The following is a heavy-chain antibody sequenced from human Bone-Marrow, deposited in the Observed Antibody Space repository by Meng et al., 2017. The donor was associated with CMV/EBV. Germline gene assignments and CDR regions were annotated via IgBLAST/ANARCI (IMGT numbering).Heavy chain of an antibody. V-gene: IGHV4-30-4*08. CDR3: ARARGDGWFDP. CDR2: VYFCGCS. J-gene: IGHJ5*02. CDR1: CGSISSGNYC. Sequence: CSVCCGSISSGNYCWTWVRRPQGRGLEWIGYVYFCGCSYDCAALKSRFTIYVDASKNQLSLKLSSGTAAGAAVYYCARARGDGWFDPWGQGTLVTVSS. D-gene: IGHD2-21*02.